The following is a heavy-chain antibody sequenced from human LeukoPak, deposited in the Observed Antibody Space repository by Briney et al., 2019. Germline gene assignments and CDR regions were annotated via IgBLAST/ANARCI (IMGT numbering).Heavy chain of an antibody. CDR2: TYYRSELDI. J-gene: IGHJ5*01. V-gene: IGHV6-1*01. Sequence: SQTLSLTCAISGDSVSSSGAGWHWIRQSPSRGLEWLGRTYYRSELDIAYAVSMKSRITINPDTSKNQFSLLLNSVTPEDTAVYYCARGSGYAYDSWGQGALVTVSS. CDR1: GDSVSSSGAG. D-gene: IGHD3-16*01. CDR3: ARGSGYAYDS.